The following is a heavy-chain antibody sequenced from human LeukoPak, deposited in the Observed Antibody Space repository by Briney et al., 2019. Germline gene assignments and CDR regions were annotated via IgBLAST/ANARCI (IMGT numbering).Heavy chain of an antibody. J-gene: IGHJ4*02. Sequence: ASVKVSCKASGYTFTGYYMHWVRQAPGQGLEWMGWINPNSGGTNYAQKFQGRVTMTRNTSISTAYMELSGLRSEDTAVYYCARGSPIYYDSSGYYYDYFDYWGQGTLVTVSS. D-gene: IGHD3-22*01. CDR2: INPNSGGT. CDR1: GYTFTGYY. V-gene: IGHV1-2*02. CDR3: ARGSPIYYDSSGYYYDYFDY.